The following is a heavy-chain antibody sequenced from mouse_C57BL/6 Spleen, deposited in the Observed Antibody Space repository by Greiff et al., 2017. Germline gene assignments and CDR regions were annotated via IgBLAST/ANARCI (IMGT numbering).Heavy chain of an antibody. CDR1: GFTFSSYA. D-gene: IGHD2-4*01. J-gene: IGHJ3*01. V-gene: IGHV5-9-1*02. CDR3: TRDLYEYDWFAY. Sequence: VQLVESGEGLVKPGGSLKLSCAASGFTFSSYALSWVRQTPEKRLEWVAYISSGGDYIYYADTVKGRFTISRDNARNTLYLQMSSLKSEDTAMYYCTRDLYEYDWFAYWGQGTLVTVSA. CDR2: ISSGGDYI.